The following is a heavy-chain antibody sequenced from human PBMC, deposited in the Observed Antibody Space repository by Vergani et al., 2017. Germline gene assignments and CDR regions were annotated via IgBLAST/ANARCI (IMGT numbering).Heavy chain of an antibody. CDR2: TWYDGNNK. CDR1: GFTFNLYG. CDR3: ARDLRLLYNRFDP. D-gene: IGHD1-14*01. J-gene: IGHJ5*01. V-gene: IGHV3-33*01. Sequence: QVQLVESGGGVFQPGRSLRLSCAASGFTFNLYGMHWVRQAPGKGLEWVAVTWYDGNNKQYADSVKGRFTISRDNSKRTMYLQMNSLRDVDTGVYYCARDLRLLYNRFDPWGQGTLVTVSS.